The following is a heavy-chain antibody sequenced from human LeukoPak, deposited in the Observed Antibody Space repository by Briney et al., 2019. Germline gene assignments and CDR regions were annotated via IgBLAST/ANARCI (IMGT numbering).Heavy chain of an antibody. Sequence: GGSLRLSCAASGFTFSSNYMSWVRQAPGKGLEWVSVIYSGGSTYYADSVKGRFTISRDNSKNTLYLQMNSLRAEDTAVYYCARVGIVATTDYWGQGTLVTVSS. CDR3: ARVGIVATTDY. D-gene: IGHD5-12*01. CDR1: GFTFSSNY. V-gene: IGHV3-53*01. J-gene: IGHJ4*02. CDR2: IYSGGST.